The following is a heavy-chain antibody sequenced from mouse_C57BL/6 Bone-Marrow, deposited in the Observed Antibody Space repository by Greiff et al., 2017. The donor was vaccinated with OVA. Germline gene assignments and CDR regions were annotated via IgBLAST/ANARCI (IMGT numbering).Heavy chain of an antibody. CDR2: IDPSDSYT. CDR3: AGIGPSMDY. J-gene: IGHJ4*01. V-gene: IGHV1-69*01. CDR1: GYTFTSYW. Sequence: VQLQQSGAELVMPGASVKLSCKASGYTFTSYWMHWVKQRPGQGLEWIGEIDPSDSYTNYNQKFKGKSTLTVDKSSSTAYMQLSSLTSEDSAVYYCAGIGPSMDYWGQGTSVTVSS. D-gene: IGHD2-14*01.